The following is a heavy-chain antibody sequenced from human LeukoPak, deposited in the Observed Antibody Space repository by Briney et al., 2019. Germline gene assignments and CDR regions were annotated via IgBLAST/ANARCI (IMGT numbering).Heavy chain of an antibody. V-gene: IGHV4-39*07. CDR2: IYYSGST. J-gene: IGHJ4*02. Sequence: PSETLSLTCTVSGGSISSSSYYWGWIRQPPGKGLEWIGSIYYSGSTYYNPSLKSRLTISVDTSKNQFSLKLSSVTAADTAVYYCARDYRRYDYWGQGTLVTVSS. CDR3: ARDYRRYDY. D-gene: IGHD3-16*02. CDR1: GGSISSSSYY.